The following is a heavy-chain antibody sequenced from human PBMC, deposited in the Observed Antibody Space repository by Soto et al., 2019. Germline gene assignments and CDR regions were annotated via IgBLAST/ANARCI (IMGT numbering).Heavy chain of an antibody. Sequence: SGPTLVNPTQTLTLTCTFSGFSLSTSGMCVSWIRQPPGKALEWLARIDWDDDKYYSTSLKTRLTISKDTSKNQVVLTMTNMDPVDTATYYCARMDLSSSSSQFDYWGQGTLVTVSS. CDR1: GFSLSTSGMC. CDR2: IDWDDDK. V-gene: IGHV2-70*11. J-gene: IGHJ4*02. D-gene: IGHD6-13*01. CDR3: ARMDLSSSSSQFDY.